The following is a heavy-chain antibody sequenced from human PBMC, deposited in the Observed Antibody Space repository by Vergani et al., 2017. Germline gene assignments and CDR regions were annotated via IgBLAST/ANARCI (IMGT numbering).Heavy chain of an antibody. CDR3: ARGNPNWFDP. CDR1: GGSFSGYY. Sequence: QVQLQQWGAGLFKPSETLSLTCAVYGGSFSGYYWSWIRQPPGKGLEWIGEINHSGSTNYNPSLKSRVTISVDTSKNQFSLKLSSVTAADTAVYYCARGNPNWFDPWGQGTLVTVSS. J-gene: IGHJ5*02. CDR2: INHSGST. V-gene: IGHV4-34*01.